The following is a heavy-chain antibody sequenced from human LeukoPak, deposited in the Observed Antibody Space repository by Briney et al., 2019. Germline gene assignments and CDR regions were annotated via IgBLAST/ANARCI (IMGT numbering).Heavy chain of an antibody. CDR3: ARGSETYYDFWSGSSFDY. CDR1: GYSFTGYY. Sequence: ASAKVSCKASGYSFTGYYIHWVRQAPGQGLDWMGWINPNNGATKYAQKFQGRVTMTRDTSISRAYMELTRLRSDDTAVYYCARGSETYYDFWSGSSFDYWGQGTLVTVSS. J-gene: IGHJ4*02. CDR2: INPNNGAT. V-gene: IGHV1-2*02. D-gene: IGHD3-3*01.